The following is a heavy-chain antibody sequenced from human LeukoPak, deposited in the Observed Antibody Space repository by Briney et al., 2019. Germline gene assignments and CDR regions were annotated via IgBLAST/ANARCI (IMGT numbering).Heavy chain of an antibody. J-gene: IGHJ4*02. CDR2: ISGGGDIT. Sequence: GGSLRLSCTASGFTFSTYAMTWVRQAPGKGLEWVSVISGGGDITYHADSVRGRFTIARDNSKNTLYLQMNSLRAEDTAIYYCAKSRGSTTSCADYWGQGTLVTVS. CDR3: AKSRGSTTSCADY. V-gene: IGHV3-23*01. D-gene: IGHD2-2*01. CDR1: GFTFSTYA.